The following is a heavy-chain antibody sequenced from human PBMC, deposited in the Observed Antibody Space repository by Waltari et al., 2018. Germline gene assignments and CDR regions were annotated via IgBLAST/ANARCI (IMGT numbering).Heavy chain of an antibody. CDR3: AKDKSACTPTSSGWWGIDY. J-gene: IGHJ4*02. CDR1: GFTFSSSG. D-gene: IGHD6-13*01. Sequence: QVQLVESGGGVVQPGGSLRLSCAASGFTFSSSGLHWVRPAPGTGRAWVAFIRYDGSTKYNADSGKGRFTNARDNSKDKLYLKMNSLKVEAMAVDYWAKDKSACTPTSSGWWGIDYWGQGTMVTVSS. CDR2: IRYDGSTK. V-gene: IGHV3-30*02.